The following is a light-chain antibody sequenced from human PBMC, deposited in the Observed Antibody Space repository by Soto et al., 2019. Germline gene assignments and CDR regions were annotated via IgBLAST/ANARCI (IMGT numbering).Light chain of an antibody. V-gene: IGKV3D-20*01. CDR3: QQYGDSPRGT. CDR2: DAS. CDR1: QIVSSNY. Sequence: EVVLTQSPASLSLSPGERATLSCGASQIVSSNYLAWYQQKPGLAPSLLLYDASTRATGVPDRFRGSGSGTDFTLTINRLEPEDSAVYYCQQYGDSPRGTFGGGTKVEIK. J-gene: IGKJ4*01.